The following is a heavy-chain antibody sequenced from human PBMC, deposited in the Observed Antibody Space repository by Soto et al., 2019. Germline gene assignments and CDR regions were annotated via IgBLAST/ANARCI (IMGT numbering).Heavy chain of an antibody. CDR2: ISYVGGNN. CDR1: GFTLIGYA. V-gene: IGHV3-30*04. J-gene: IGHJ4*02. D-gene: IGHD1-1*01. Sequence: QVQLVESGGGVVQPGRSLRLSCAASGFTLIGYALPGVSQVPGRGLEWGAVISYVGGNNYYADSVKGRFTISRDNSKNTLYLQMNSLRAEDTAVYYCASPRLSSDGTTPIDYWGQGTLVTVSS. CDR3: ASPRLSSDGTTPIDY.